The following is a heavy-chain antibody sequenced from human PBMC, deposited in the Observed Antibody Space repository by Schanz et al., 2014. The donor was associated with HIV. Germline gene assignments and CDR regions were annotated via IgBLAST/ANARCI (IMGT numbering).Heavy chain of an antibody. CDR2: ISESGGRS. Sequence: EVQLLESVGGLVQPGGSLRISCVASGFSFLRYEMSWVRQAPGKGLEWVSSISESGGRSYYADSVNGRFTTSRDNSKNTLYLQMTTLRTEDTAVYYCAKPEYDSRGNSQSHFDSWGQGTLVTVSS. CDR1: GFSFLRYE. J-gene: IGHJ4*02. V-gene: IGHV3-23*01. D-gene: IGHD3-22*01. CDR3: AKPEYDSRGNSQSHFDS.